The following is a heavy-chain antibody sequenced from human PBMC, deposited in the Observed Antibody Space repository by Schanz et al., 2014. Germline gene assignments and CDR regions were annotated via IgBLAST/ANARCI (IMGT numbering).Heavy chain of an antibody. CDR1: GGSISASY. D-gene: IGHD3-10*01. J-gene: IGHJ4*02. CDR3: AREWSSFDY. Sequence: QVQLQESGPGLVKPSETLSLTCTVSGGSISASYWGWIRQPPGKGLEWIAYIYYSGSTNYNPSLRGRVTISLDTSKNQFSLKLRSVTSADTAVYYCAREWSSFDYWGQGALVSVSS. CDR2: IYYSGST. V-gene: IGHV4-59*01.